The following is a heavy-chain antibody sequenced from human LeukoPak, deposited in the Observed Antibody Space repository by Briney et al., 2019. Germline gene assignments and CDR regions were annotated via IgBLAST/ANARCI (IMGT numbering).Heavy chain of an antibody. V-gene: IGHV1-46*01. D-gene: IGHD1-7*01. CDR3: AEGITGTTSWFDP. CDR1: GYTFTSYY. CDR2: INPSGGST. Sequence: ASVRVSCKASGYTFTSYYMHWVRQAPGQGLEWMGIINPSGGSTNYAQKFQGRVTITADESTSTAYMELSSLRSEDTAVYYCAEGITGTTSWFDPWGQGTLVTVSS. J-gene: IGHJ5*02.